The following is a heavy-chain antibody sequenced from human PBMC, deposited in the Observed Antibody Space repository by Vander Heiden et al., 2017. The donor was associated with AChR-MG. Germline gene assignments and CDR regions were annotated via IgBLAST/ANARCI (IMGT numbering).Heavy chain of an antibody. CDR2: IYWDDDK. V-gene: IGHV2-5*02. CDR1: GFSLRTSGVG. D-gene: IGHD2-15*01. Sequence: QITLKESGPTLVKPPQTLTLTCTFSGFSLRTSGVGVGWIRQPPGKALEWLALIYWDDDKRYSPSLKSRLTITKDTSKNQVVLTMTNMDPVDTATYYCAHRYCSGGWCYWNNYHYGVDVWGQGTTVTVSS. CDR3: AHRYCSGGWCYWNNYHYGVDV. J-gene: IGHJ6*02.